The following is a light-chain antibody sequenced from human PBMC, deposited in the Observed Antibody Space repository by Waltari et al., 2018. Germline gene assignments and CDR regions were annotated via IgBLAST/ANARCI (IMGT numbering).Light chain of an antibody. Sequence: DIQMTQSPSSLSASIGDTVTITCRASRDIANNLNWYQQQSGKAPKILIYRAYSLQSGVHSRFSGSGSGTDFSLTISSLQPEDFATYYCQQGYDFPCTFGRGTKVEIK. CDR2: RAY. V-gene: IGKV1-16*01. CDR1: RDIANN. CDR3: QQGYDFPCT. J-gene: IGKJ4*01.